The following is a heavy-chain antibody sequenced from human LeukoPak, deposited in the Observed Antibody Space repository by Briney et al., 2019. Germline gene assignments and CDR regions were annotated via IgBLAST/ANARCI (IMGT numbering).Heavy chain of an antibody. CDR2: IKQDGSEQ. CDR1: GFSFNNYA. D-gene: IGHD3-10*01. Sequence: PGGSLRLSCAASGFSFNNYAMSWVRQAPGKGLEWVANIKQDGSEQNYVDSLKGRFTISRDNAENSLYLQMNSLRVEDTAFYYCARGARGISSPYNYFDPWGQGTLVTVSS. V-gene: IGHV3-7*04. J-gene: IGHJ5*02. CDR3: ARGARGISSPYNYFDP.